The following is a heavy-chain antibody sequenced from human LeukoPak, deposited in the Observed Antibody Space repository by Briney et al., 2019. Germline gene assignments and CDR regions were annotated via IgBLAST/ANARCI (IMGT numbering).Heavy chain of an antibody. CDR1: TGSVSSGSYY. D-gene: IGHD2-2*01. CDR3: ARKEVGQYYFDY. V-gene: IGHV4-61*02. Sequence: SETLSLTCTVSTGSVSSGSYYWSWIRQPAGKGLGWIGRIYISGSTYYNPSLKSQVTVSVDTSKNQFSLRLSSVTAADTAVYYCARKEVGQYYFDYWGQGTLVTVSS. J-gene: IGHJ4*02. CDR2: IYISGST.